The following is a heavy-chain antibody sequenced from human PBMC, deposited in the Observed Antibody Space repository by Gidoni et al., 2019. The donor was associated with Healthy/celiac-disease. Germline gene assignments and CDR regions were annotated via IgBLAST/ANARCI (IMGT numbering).Heavy chain of an antibody. Sequence: QVQLVQSGAEVKKPGSSVKVSCKASGGTFSSYPISWVRQAPGQGLEWMGRIIPILCIANYAQKFQGRVTITADKSTSTAYMELSSLRSEDTAVYYCARGRQWLYKKNPYGMDVWGQGTTVTVSS. CDR2: IIPILCIA. J-gene: IGHJ6*02. V-gene: IGHV1-69*02. CDR1: GGTFSSYP. CDR3: ARGRQWLYKKNPYGMDV. D-gene: IGHD6-19*01.